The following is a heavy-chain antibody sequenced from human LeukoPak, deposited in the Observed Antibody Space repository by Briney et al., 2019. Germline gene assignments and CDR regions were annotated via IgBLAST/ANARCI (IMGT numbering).Heavy chain of an antibody. Sequence: GGSLRLSCAASGFTFSSYWMSWVRQAPGKGLEWVANIKQDGSEKYYVDSVKGRFTISRGNAKNSLYLQMNSLRAEDTAVYYCARVGGNYDSSGYEYYYYYYMDVWGKGTTVTVSS. CDR1: GFTFSSYW. J-gene: IGHJ6*03. D-gene: IGHD3-22*01. CDR2: IKQDGSEK. V-gene: IGHV3-7*01. CDR3: ARVGGNYDSSGYEYYYYYYMDV.